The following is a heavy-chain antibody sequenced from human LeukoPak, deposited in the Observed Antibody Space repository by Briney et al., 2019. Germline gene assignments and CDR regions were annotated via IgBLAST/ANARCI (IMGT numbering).Heavy chain of an antibody. CDR3: ARDRRLRFLEWPLYYYYMDV. Sequence: GGSLRLSCAASGFTFDDYGMSWVRQAPGKGLEWVSGISWNGGSTGYADSVKGRFTISRDNAKNSLYLQMNSLRAEDTALYYCARDRRLRFLEWPLYYYYMDVWGKGTTVTVSS. V-gene: IGHV3-20*04. CDR2: ISWNGGST. D-gene: IGHD3-3*01. CDR1: GFTFDDYG. J-gene: IGHJ6*03.